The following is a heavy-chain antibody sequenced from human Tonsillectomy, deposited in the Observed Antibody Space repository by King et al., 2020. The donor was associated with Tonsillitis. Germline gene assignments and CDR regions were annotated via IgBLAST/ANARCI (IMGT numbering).Heavy chain of an antibody. Sequence: VQLVESGAEVKKPGASVKVFCKASGYTFTGYYIHWVRQAPGQGLEWMGWINPNSGATNYAQNFQGRVTMTRDTSISTAYMELSSLRSDDTAVYYCSRTSDMVVVVAASLAAFDIWGQGTKVTVSS. CDR1: GYTFTGYY. V-gene: IGHV1-2*02. CDR2: INPNSGAT. J-gene: IGHJ3*02. D-gene: IGHD2-15*01. CDR3: SRTSDMVVVVAASLAAFDI.